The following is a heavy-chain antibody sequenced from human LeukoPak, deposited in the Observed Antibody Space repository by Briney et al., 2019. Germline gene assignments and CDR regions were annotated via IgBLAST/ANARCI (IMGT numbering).Heavy chain of an antibody. V-gene: IGHV3-23*01. CDR3: SKDWI. Sequence: GGSLRHSCAASGFTFSSSAMAWVRQAPGKGLEWVSLISGSGGSTYYADSVKGRFTISRDNSNNTLSLQMKSLRAEDTAVYYCSKDWIWGQGTLVTVSS. J-gene: IGHJ4*02. D-gene: IGHD2-2*03. CDR2: ISGSGGST. CDR1: GFTFSSSA.